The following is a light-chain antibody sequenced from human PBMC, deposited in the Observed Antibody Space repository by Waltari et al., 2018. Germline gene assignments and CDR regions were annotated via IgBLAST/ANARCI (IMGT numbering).Light chain of an antibody. CDR1: PSVSRA. CDR3: QHYVRLPAT. V-gene: IGKV3-20*01. Sequence: EIVLTQSPGTLSLSPGERATLSCRASPSVSRALAGYQQKPGQAPRLLIYGASNRAAGIPDRFSGSVSGTDFSLTISRLEPEDFAVYYCQHYVRLPATFGQGTKVEIK. CDR2: GAS. J-gene: IGKJ1*01.